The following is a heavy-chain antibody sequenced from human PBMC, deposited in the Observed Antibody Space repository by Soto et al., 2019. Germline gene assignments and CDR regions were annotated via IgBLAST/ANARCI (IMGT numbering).Heavy chain of an antibody. Sequence: QVQLQQWGAGLLKPSETLSLTCAVYGGSFSGYYWSWIRQPPGKGLEWIGEINHSGSTNYNPSLKSRVTISVDTSKNQFSLKLSSVTAADAAVYYCARSDRGGGDYWGQGNMVIVSS. J-gene: IGHJ4*02. D-gene: IGHD2-15*01. CDR3: ARSDRGGGDY. V-gene: IGHV4-34*01. CDR1: GGSFSGYY. CDR2: INHSGST.